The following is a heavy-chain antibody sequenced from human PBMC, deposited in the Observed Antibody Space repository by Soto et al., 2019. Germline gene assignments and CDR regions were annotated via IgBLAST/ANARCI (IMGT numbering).Heavy chain of an antibody. CDR3: ARHVNLPLAGTGFDY. CDR1: GGSFSGYY. J-gene: IGHJ4*02. V-gene: IGHV4-34*01. CDR2: INHSGST. Sequence: SETLSLTCAVYGGSFSGYYWTWIRQPPGTGLEWIGEINHSGSTNYNPSLKSRVTISVDTSQKQFSLKLSSVTATDTAVYYCARHVNLPLAGTGFDYWGRGTLVTVSS. D-gene: IGHD6-19*01.